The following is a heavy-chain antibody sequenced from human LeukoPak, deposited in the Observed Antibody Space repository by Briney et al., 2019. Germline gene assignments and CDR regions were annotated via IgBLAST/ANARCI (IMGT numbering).Heavy chain of an antibody. CDR3: ARGRDGYGYFDY. J-gene: IGHJ4*02. D-gene: IGHD5-24*01. CDR2: INHSGST. Sequence: SETLSLTCAVYGGSFSGYYWSWIRQPPGKGLEWIGEINHSGSTNYNPSLKSRVTISVDTSKNQFSLKLSSVTAADTAVYYCARGRDGYGYFDYWGQGTLVTVSS. CDR1: GGSFSGYY. V-gene: IGHV4-34*01.